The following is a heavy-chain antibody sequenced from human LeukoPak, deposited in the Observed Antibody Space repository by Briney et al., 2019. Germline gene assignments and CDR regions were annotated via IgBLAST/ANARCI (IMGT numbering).Heavy chain of an antibody. CDR3: YFDY. Sequence: SETLSFTCTVSGGSISSYYWSWIRQPAGKGLEWIGRIYTSGSTNYNPSLKSRVTMTVDTSKNQFSLNLSSVTAADTAVYPYYFDYWGQGTLVTVSS. V-gene: IGHV4-4*07. J-gene: IGHJ4*02. CDR1: GGSISSYY. CDR2: IYTSGST.